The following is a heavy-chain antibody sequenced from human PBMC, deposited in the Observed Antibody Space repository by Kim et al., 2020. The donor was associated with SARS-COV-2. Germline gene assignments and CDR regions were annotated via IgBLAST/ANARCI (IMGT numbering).Heavy chain of an antibody. Sequence: SETLSLTCTVSGGSISSYYWSWIRQPPGKGLEWIGYIYYSGSTNYNPSLKSRVTISVDTSKNQFSLKLSSVTAADTAVYYCARHTFGGEGFDIWGQGTMV. J-gene: IGHJ3*02. D-gene: IGHD3-16*01. V-gene: IGHV4-59*08. CDR1: GGSISSYY. CDR3: ARHTFGGEGFDI. CDR2: IYYSGST.